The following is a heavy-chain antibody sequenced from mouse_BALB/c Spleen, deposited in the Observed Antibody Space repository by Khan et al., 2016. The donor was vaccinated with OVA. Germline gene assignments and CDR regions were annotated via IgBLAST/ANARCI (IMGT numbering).Heavy chain of an antibody. CDR3: ARAGYGGFAY. Sequence: EVELVESGGGLVKPGGSLKLSCAASGFTFSDYYMYWVRQTPEKRLEWVATISDGGSYTYYPDSVKGRFTISRDNAKNNLYLQMSSLKSEDTAMXYCARAGYGGFAYWDQGTLVTVSA. CDR1: GFTFSDYY. V-gene: IGHV5-4*02. CDR2: ISDGGSYT. J-gene: IGHJ3*01. D-gene: IGHD1-1*02.